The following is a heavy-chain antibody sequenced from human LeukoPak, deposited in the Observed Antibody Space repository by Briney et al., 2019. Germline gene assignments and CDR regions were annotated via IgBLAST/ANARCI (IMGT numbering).Heavy chain of an antibody. J-gene: IGHJ4*02. Sequence: GGSLRLSCAASGFTFGSYAMSWVRQAPGKGLEWVSAISGSGGSTYYADSVKGRFTISRDNSKNTLYLQMNSLRAEDTAVYYCAKARIAAAGPRLFDYWGQGTLVTVSS. CDR2: ISGSGGST. CDR3: AKARIAAAGPRLFDY. D-gene: IGHD6-13*01. CDR1: GFTFGSYA. V-gene: IGHV3-23*01.